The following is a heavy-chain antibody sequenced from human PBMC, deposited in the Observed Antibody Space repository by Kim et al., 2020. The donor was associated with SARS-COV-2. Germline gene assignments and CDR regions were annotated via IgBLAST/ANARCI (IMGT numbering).Heavy chain of an antibody. V-gene: IGHV1-2*02. J-gene: IGHJ3*02. Sequence: ASVKVSCKASGYTFTGYYMHWVRQAPGQGLEWMGWINPNSGGTNYAQKFQGRVTMTRDTSISTAYMELSRLRSDDTAVYYCARDRGSGSFDAFDIWGQGTMVTVSS. CDR3: ARDRGSGSFDAFDI. CDR2: INPNSGGT. CDR1: GYTFTGYY. D-gene: IGHD3-10*01.